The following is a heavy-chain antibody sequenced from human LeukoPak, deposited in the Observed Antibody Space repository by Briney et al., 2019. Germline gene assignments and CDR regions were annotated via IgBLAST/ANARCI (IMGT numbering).Heavy chain of an antibody. D-gene: IGHD7-27*01. J-gene: IGHJ4*02. CDR1: GFTVSNSW. V-gene: IGHV3-74*01. CDR2: INNDGNRI. CDR3: ARGGLPGGFDY. Sequence: GGSLKLSCAASGFTVSNSWMFWVRQAPGKGLMYVSEINNDGNRIRYVDSVKGRFTISRDGAKNTLFLQMNSLRDDDTAMYYCARGGLPGGFDYWGQGILVTVSS.